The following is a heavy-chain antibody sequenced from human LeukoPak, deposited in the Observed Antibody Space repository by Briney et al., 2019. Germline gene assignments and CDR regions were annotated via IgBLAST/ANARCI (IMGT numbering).Heavy chain of an antibody. D-gene: IGHD5-18*01. Sequence: ASVKVSCKASGGTFSSCAISWVRQAPGQGLEWMGRIIPILGIANYAQKFQGRVTITADKSTSTAYMELSSLRSEDTAVYYCASPGADTAQPFDYWGQGTLVTVSS. J-gene: IGHJ4*02. CDR3: ASPGADTAQPFDY. CDR1: GGTFSSCA. V-gene: IGHV1-69*04. CDR2: IIPILGIA.